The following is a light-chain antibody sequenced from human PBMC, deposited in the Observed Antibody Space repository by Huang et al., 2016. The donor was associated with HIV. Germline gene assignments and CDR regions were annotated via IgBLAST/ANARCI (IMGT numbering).Light chain of an antibody. CDR1: QSISNY. V-gene: IGKV1-39*01. Sequence: DIQMTQSPSSLSASVGDRVNITCRAGQSISNYLSWYQQRPGKAPKLLVYGASRLQIGVPSRFSGSGSGTDFTLTISSLQPEDFATYYCQQNYGSPFTFGGGTKVDIK. CDR3: QQNYGSPFT. CDR2: GAS. J-gene: IGKJ4*01.